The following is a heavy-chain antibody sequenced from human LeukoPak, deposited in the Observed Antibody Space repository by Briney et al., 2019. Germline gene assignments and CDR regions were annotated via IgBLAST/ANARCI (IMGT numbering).Heavy chain of an antibody. J-gene: IGHJ3*02. D-gene: IGHD3-16*01. Sequence: GGSLRLSCAASGFTFSDYYMSWIRQAPGKGLEWVSYISSSGSTIYYADSVKGRFTISRDNAKNSLYLQMNSLRAEDTAVYYCATPPPFPHTVFRPHHPVCDIGGKGTMAPVS. V-gene: IGHV3-11*04. CDR3: ATPPPFPHTVFRPHHPVCDI. CDR1: GFTFSDYY. CDR2: ISSSGSTI.